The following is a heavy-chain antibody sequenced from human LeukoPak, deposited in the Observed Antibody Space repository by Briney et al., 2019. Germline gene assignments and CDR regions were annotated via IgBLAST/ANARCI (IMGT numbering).Heavy chain of an antibody. J-gene: IGHJ4*02. V-gene: IGHV3-23*01. D-gene: IGHD6-19*01. CDR1: GFTLSNFA. CDR3: ARVLRDGYSSGSNYYFDY. Sequence: GGSLRLSCAASGFTLSNFAMTWVRQAPGKGLEWVSSISDIGPNTYYAASVKGRFTISRDTSKNTLYLQMNSLRAEDTAVYYCARVLRDGYSSGSNYYFDYWGQGTLVTASS. CDR2: ISDIGPNT.